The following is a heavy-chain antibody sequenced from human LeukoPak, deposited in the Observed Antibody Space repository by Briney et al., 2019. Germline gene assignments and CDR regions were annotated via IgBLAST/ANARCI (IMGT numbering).Heavy chain of an antibody. V-gene: IGHV4-59*01. CDR3: ARVGVTIFGVAAHYGRDV. J-gene: IGHJ6*02. Sequence: SETLSLTCTVSGGSISSYYWSWIRQPPGKGLEWIGYIYYSGSTNYNPSLKSRVTISVDTSKNQFSLKLSSVTAADTAVYYCARVGVTIFGVAAHYGRDVWGQGTRVTVSS. CDR1: GGSISSYY. D-gene: IGHD3-3*01. CDR2: IYYSGST.